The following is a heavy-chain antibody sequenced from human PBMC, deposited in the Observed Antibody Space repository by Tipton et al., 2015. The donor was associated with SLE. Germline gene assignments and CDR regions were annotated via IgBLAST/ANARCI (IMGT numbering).Heavy chain of an antibody. V-gene: IGHV1-8*01. J-gene: IGHJ3*02. CDR1: GYTFTTYD. CDR3: ARGLDVVVIPGTSYDI. CDR2: INPNTDNT. D-gene: IGHD2-2*03. Sequence: QLVQSGAEVKRPGASVKVSCKASGYTFTTYDIFWVRQATGQGLEWMGWINPNTDNTGYARKFQGRVTMTRDTSASTAYMELRSLRSEDSAVYYCARGLDVVVIPGTSYDIWGQGTTVTVSS.